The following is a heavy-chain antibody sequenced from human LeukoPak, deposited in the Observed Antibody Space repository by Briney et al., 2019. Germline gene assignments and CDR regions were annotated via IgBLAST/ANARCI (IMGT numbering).Heavy chain of an antibody. D-gene: IGHD3-10*01. CDR2: IYYSGST. Sequence: PSETLSLTCTVSGGSISSGGYYWSWIRQHPGKGLEWIGYIYYSGSTYYNPSLESRVTISVDTSKNQFSLKLSSVTAADTAVYYCARAPPTMVRVYFDYWGQGTLVTVSS. CDR3: ARAPPTMVRVYFDY. J-gene: IGHJ4*02. CDR1: GGSISSGGYY. V-gene: IGHV4-31*03.